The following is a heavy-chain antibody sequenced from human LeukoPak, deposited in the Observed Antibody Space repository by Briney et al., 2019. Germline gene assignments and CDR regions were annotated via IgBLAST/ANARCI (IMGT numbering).Heavy chain of an antibody. CDR3: ARGGGQWLRSYYFDY. D-gene: IGHD5-12*01. J-gene: IGHJ4*02. CDR2: INHRRNT. V-gene: IGHV4-34*01. CDR1: GGSFSGYH. Sequence: SETLSLTCAVYGGSFSGYHWSWIRQAPGKGLEWIGEINHRRNTNCNPSPKSRVTISVDTSKNQFSLKLSSVTAADTAVYYCARGGGQWLRSYYFDYWGQGTLVTVSS.